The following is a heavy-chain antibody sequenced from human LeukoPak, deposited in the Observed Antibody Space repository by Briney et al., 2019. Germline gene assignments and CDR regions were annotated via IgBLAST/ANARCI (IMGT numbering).Heavy chain of an antibody. CDR3: ASQYYGSGSHLSSFDY. CDR1: GGSISSGNYH. D-gene: IGHD3-10*01. CDR2: IYTGGST. J-gene: IGHJ4*02. Sequence: SETLSLTCTVSGGSISSGNYHWSWIRQPAGKGLEWIGRIYTGGSTNYNPSFKSRLTISIDKSKNQFSLKLTSVTAADTAVYYCASQYYGSGSHLSSFDYWGQGTLVTVSS. V-gene: IGHV4-61*02.